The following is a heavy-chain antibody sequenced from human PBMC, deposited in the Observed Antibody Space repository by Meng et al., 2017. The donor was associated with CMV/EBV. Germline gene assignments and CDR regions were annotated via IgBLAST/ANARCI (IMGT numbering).Heavy chain of an antibody. CDR1: GYTFTSYD. Sequence: ASVTVSCKASGYTFTSYDINWVRQATGQGLEGMGWMNPNSGNTGYAQKFQGRVTMTRNTSISTAYMELSSLRSEDTAVYYCNLDILTGYEAYGMDVWGQGTTVTVSS. D-gene: IGHD3-9*01. J-gene: IGHJ6*02. CDR3: NLDILTGYEAYGMDV. V-gene: IGHV1-8*01. CDR2: MNPNSGNT.